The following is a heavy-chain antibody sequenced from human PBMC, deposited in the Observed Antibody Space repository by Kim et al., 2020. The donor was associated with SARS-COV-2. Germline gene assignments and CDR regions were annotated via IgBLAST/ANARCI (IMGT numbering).Heavy chain of an antibody. D-gene: IGHD3-16*01. Sequence: KFQGRVTITADESTSTAYMELSSLRSEDTAFYYCARGALGASRYYYYGMDVWGQGTTVTVSS. CDR3: ARGALGASRYYYYGMDV. V-gene: IGHV1-69*01. J-gene: IGHJ6*02.